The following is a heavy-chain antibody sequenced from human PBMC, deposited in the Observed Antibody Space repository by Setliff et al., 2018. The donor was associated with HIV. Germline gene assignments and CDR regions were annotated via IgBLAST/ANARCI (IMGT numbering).Heavy chain of an antibody. CDR1: GGSISGYY. CDR2: IHYSGSS. D-gene: IGHD1-1*01. CDR3: ARFQAWQLGRRGGYYYYMDV. Sequence: SETLSLTCTVSGGSISGYYWSWVRQPPEKRLELIGFIHYSGSSDYNPSLKSRITISVDMSRNQFSLVLSSVTAADTAVYYCARFQAWQLGRRGGYYYYMDVWGKGTSVTVSS. V-gene: IGHV4-59*01. J-gene: IGHJ6*03.